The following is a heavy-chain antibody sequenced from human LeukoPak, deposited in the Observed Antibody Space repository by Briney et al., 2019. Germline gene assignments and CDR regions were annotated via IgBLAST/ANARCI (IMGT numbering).Heavy chain of an antibody. D-gene: IGHD5-18*01. CDR2: IYHTGIT. CDR3: GYSYGRRFDY. J-gene: IGHJ4*02. V-gene: IGHV4-4*02. CDR1: GVSISSSNW. Sequence: SETLSLTCAVSGVSISSSNWWSWVRQAPGKGLEWIGEIYHTGITNYNPSLKSRVTISVDKSKNHFSLNLSSVTAADTAVYYCGYSYGRRFDYWGQGTLVTVSS.